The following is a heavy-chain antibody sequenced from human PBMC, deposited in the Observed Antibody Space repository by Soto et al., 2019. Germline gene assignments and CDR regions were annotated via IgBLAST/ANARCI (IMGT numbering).Heavy chain of an antibody. D-gene: IGHD2-8*02. Sequence: QITLKESGPTLVKPTQTLTLTCTFSGFSLSTSGVGVGWIRQPPGKALEWLALIYWDDDKRYSPSLKSRLTIPKDPPKNQGVLTMTNMDPVDPATYFCAHYFYLLVDDAFDIWGQGTMVTVSS. V-gene: IGHV2-5*02. CDR3: AHYFYLLVDDAFDI. CDR1: GFSLSTSGVG. J-gene: IGHJ3*02. CDR2: IYWDDDK.